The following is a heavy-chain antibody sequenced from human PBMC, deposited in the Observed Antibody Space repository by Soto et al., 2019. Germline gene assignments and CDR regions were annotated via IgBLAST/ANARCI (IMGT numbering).Heavy chain of an antibody. CDR3: AKTVPGTKY. D-gene: IGHD6-19*01. CDR1: GFTFSSYA. J-gene: IGHJ4*02. V-gene: IGHV3-23*01. Sequence: SLRLSCAASGFTFSSYAMSWVRQAPGKGLEWVSGISGSGDTTFYADSVKGRFTISRDNSKNALYLQMNSLGAEDTAVYYCAKTVPGTKYWGQGTLVTVSS. CDR2: ISGSGDTT.